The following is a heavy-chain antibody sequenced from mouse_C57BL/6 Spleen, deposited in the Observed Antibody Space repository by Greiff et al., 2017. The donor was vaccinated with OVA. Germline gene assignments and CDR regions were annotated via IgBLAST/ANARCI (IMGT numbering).Heavy chain of an antibody. CDR3: ASSYYYGSSHFDY. Sequence: VQLQQSGAELVRPGASVKLSCKASGYTFTDYYINWVKQRPGQGLEWIARIYPGSGNTYYNEKFKGKATLTAEKSSSTAYMQLSSLTSEDSAVYFCASSYYYGSSHFDYWGQGTTLTVSS. D-gene: IGHD1-1*01. V-gene: IGHV1-76*01. J-gene: IGHJ2*01. CDR2: IYPGSGNT. CDR1: GYTFTDYY.